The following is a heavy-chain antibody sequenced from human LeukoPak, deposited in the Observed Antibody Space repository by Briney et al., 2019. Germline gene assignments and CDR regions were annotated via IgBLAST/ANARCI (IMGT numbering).Heavy chain of an antibody. Sequence: GGSLRLSCAASGFTFSSYGMHWVRQAPGKGLEWVAFIRYDGSDKYYADSVKGRFTISRDNSKNTLYLQMNSLRAEDTAVYYCAGESGSYGFDYWGQGTLVTVSS. CDR1: GFTFSSYG. D-gene: IGHD1-26*01. V-gene: IGHV3-30*02. CDR3: AGESGSYGFDY. J-gene: IGHJ4*02. CDR2: IRYDGSDK.